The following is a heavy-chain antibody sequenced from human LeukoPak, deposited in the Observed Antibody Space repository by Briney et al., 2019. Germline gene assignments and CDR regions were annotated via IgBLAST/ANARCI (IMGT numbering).Heavy chain of an antibody. CDR3: AGGPVAGLIGLSS. Sequence: PSETLSLTCTVSGGSIGSSSYYWGWIRQPPGKGLEWIGSIYYSGSTYYNPSLKSRVTISVDTSKNQFSLKLSSVTAADTAVYYCAGGPVAGLIGLSSWGQGTLVTVSS. V-gene: IGHV4-39*07. CDR1: GGSIGSSSYY. J-gene: IGHJ4*02. D-gene: IGHD6-19*01. CDR2: IYYSGST.